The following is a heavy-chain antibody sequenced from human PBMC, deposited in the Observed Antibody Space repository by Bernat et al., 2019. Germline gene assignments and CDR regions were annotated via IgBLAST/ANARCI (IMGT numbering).Heavy chain of an antibody. J-gene: IGHJ4*02. CDR3: AEGAVGTDFDY. Sequence: EVQLVETGGGLIQPGGSLRLSCAASGFTVSSNYMSWVRQAPGKGLEWVSVIYSVGSTYYADAVKGRFTISRDNSKNTLYLQMNSLRAEDAAVYYCAEGAVGTDFDYWGQGTLVTVSS. CDR2: IYSVGST. D-gene: IGHD6-13*01. CDR1: GFTVSSNY. V-gene: IGHV3-53*02.